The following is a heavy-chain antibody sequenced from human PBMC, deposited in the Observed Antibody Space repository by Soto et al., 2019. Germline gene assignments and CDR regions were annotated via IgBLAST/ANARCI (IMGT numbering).Heavy chain of an antibody. CDR2: ISYDGSKK. CDR1: GFTFSSYA. V-gene: IGHV3-30-3*01. J-gene: IGHJ4*02. CDR3: ARELNDYGDPLGLVY. Sequence: QVQLVESGGGVVQPGRSLRLSCAASGFTFSSYAMHWVRQAPGKGLEWVAVISYDGSKKYYADSVKGRFTISRDNSKNTLYLQMNSLRAEDTAVYYCARELNDYGDPLGLVYWGQGTLVTVSS. D-gene: IGHD4-17*01.